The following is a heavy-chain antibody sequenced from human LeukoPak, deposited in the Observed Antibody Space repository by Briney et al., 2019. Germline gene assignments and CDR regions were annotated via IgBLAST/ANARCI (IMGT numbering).Heavy chain of an antibody. V-gene: IGHV3-9*01. Sequence: PGGSLRLSCAASGFTFDDYAMHWVRQAPGKGLEWVSGISWNSGCIGYADSVKGRFTISRDNAKNSLYLQMNSLRAEDTALYYCAKDIGPRTTAFDYWGQGTLVTVSS. CDR3: AKDIGPRTTAFDY. CDR2: ISWNSGCI. CDR1: GFTFDDYA. J-gene: IGHJ4*02. D-gene: IGHD2/OR15-2a*01.